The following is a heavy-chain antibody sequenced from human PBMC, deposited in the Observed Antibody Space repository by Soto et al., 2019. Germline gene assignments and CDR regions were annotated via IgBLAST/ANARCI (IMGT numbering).Heavy chain of an antibody. V-gene: IGHV3-23*01. CDR1: GFTFSSYA. J-gene: IGHJ4*02. D-gene: IGHD6-19*01. CDR2: ISGSGGST. Sequence: GGSLRLSCAASGFTFSSYAMSWVRQAPGKGLEWVSAISGSGGSTYYADSVKGRFTTSRDNSKNTLYLQMNSLRAEDTAVYYYAKARLVPYYFDYWGQGTLVTVSS. CDR3: AKARLVPYYFDY.